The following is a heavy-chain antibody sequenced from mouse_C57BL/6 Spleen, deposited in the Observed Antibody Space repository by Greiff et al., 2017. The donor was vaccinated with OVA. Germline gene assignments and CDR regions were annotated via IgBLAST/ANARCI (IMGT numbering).Heavy chain of an antibody. CDR3: ARDSSGLYYFDY. CDR2: INPNNGGT. Sequence: VQLQQSGPELVKPGASVKMSCKASGYTFTDYNMHWVKQSPGKSLEWIGYINPNNGGTSYNQKFKGKATLTVNKSSSTAYMELRSLTSEDSAVYYCARDSSGLYYFDYWGQGTTLTVSS. D-gene: IGHD3-2*02. CDR1: GYTFTDYN. V-gene: IGHV1-22*01. J-gene: IGHJ2*01.